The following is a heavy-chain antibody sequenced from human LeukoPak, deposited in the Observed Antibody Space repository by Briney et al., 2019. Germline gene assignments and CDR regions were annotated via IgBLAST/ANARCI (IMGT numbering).Heavy chain of an antibody. J-gene: IGHJ3*02. Sequence: PGGSLRLSCAASGFTFDDYAMHWVRQAPEKGLEWVSGISWNSGSIGYADSVKGRFTISRGNAKNSLYLQINSLRAEDMALYYCAKDRGLGSPNSDAFDIWGQGTMVTVSS. CDR3: AKDRGLGSPNSDAFDI. CDR1: GFTFDDYA. D-gene: IGHD5-12*01. V-gene: IGHV3-9*03. CDR2: ISWNSGSI.